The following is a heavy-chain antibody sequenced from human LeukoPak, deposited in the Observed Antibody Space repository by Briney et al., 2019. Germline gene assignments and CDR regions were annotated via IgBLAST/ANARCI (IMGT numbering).Heavy chain of an antibody. CDR2: INTDGTII. CDR3: AKDASSGSDY. Sequence: GGSLRLSCAASGFTFSSYWMHWVRQTPGRGLVWVARINTDGTIIDYADSVQGRFTISRDNSKNTLYLQMNSLRAEDTAVYYCAKDASSGSDYWGQGTLVTVSS. D-gene: IGHD6-19*01. V-gene: IGHV3-74*01. CDR1: GFTFSSYW. J-gene: IGHJ4*02.